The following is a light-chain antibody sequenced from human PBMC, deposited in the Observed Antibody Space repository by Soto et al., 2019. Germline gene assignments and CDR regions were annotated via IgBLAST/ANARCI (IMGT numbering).Light chain of an antibody. V-gene: IGLV2-14*01. CDR1: TIGVSGFTY. CDR2: EVS. J-gene: IGLJ2*01. Sequence: QSVLAQPASVSGSPGQSISISCTGATIGVSGFTYVSWYQQHPGRAPRLIIYEVSHRPSGISNRFSGSKSDKSATLTISGVQDGDEADYYCSSVSNSTNPWLFGGGTKLTVL. CDR3: SSVSNSTNPWL.